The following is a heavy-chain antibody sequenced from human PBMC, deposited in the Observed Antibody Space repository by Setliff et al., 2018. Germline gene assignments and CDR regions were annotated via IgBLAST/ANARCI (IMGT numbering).Heavy chain of an antibody. CDR1: RDSFTNYW. CDR3: AQKHQRASWAFDP. J-gene: IGHJ5*02. V-gene: IGHV5-51*01. D-gene: IGHD2-2*01. Sequence: GESLTISCKESRDSFTNYWITWVRQVPGKGLEWMGMIFPADADTRYNPSFKGQVTMSLDRSITTAYLQWDSLKASDTAIYYCAQKHQRASWAFDPWGRGTLVTVSS. CDR2: IFPADADT.